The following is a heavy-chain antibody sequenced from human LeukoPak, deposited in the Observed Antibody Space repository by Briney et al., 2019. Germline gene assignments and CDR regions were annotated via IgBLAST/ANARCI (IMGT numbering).Heavy chain of an antibody. CDR3: ARDRIAAAGRGFDY. Sequence: ASVKVSCKASGYTFTSYGISWVRQAPGQGLEWMGWISAYNGNTNYAQKFQGRVTMTRNTSISTAYMELSSLRSEDTAVYYCARDRIAAAGRGFDYWGQGTLVTVSS. J-gene: IGHJ4*02. D-gene: IGHD6-13*01. CDR2: ISAYNGNT. V-gene: IGHV1-18*01. CDR1: GYTFTSYG.